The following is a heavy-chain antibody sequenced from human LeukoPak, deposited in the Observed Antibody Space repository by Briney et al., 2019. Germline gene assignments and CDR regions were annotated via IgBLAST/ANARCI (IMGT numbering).Heavy chain of an antibody. Sequence: ASVQISCKASGGTFSSYAISWVRQAPGQGLEWMGRIIPILGIANYAQKFQGRVTITADKSTSTAYMELSSLRSEDTAVYYCARAAPRSRFGVVIQNNWFDPWGQGTLVTVSS. CDR2: IIPILGIA. CDR1: GGTFSSYA. CDR3: ARAAPRSRFGVVIQNNWFDP. J-gene: IGHJ5*02. D-gene: IGHD3-3*01. V-gene: IGHV1-69*04.